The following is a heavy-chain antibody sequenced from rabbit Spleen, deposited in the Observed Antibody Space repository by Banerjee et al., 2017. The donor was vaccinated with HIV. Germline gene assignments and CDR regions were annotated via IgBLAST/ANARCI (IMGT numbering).Heavy chain of an antibody. V-gene: IGHV1S40*01. CDR2: IYTGSGST. Sequence: QSLEESGGGLVKPGGTLTLTCKASGFSFSSGYYMCWVRQAPGKELEWIGCIYTGSGSTYYASWAKGRFTISKTSSTTVTLQMTSLPVADTATYFCAGDTTSYFYFKLWGPGTLVTVS. D-gene: IGHD1-1*01. J-gene: IGHJ4*01. CDR1: GFSFSSGYY. CDR3: AGDTTSYFYFKL.